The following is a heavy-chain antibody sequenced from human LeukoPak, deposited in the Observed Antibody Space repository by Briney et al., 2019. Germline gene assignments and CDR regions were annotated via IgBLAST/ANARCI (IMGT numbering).Heavy chain of an antibody. CDR3: XXXXXHYYDSSGYFD. Sequence: GGSLRLSCAASGFTFSSYSMNWVRQAPGKGLEWVSSISSSSSYIYYADSVKGRFTISRDNAKNSLYLQMNSLRAEDTAVYYCXXXXXHYYDSSGYFDWGQGTLVTVSS. D-gene: IGHD3-22*01. V-gene: IGHV3-21*01. J-gene: IGHJ4*02. CDR1: GFTFSSYS. CDR2: ISSSSSYI.